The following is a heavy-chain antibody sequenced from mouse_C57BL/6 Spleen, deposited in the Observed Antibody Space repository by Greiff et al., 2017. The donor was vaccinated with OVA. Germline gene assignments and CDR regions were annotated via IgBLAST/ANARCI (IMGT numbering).Heavy chain of an antibody. Sequence: QVQLQQPGAELVMPGASVKLSCKASGYTFTSYWMHWVKQRPGQGLEWIGEIDPSDSYTNYNQKFKGKSTLTVDKSSSTAYMQLSSLTSEDSAVYYCALTGTLYWYFGVWGTGTTVTVAS. D-gene: IGHD4-1*01. V-gene: IGHV1-69*01. CDR2: IDPSDSYT. CDR3: ALTGTLYWYFGV. J-gene: IGHJ1*03. CDR1: GYTFTSYW.